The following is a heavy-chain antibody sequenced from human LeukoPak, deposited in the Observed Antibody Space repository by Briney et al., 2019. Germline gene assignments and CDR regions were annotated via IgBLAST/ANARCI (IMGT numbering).Heavy chain of an antibody. CDR1: GYTFGDYY. CDR2: ISLSGDNI. V-gene: IGHV3-11*01. Sequence: PGGSLKLSCAAYGYTFGDYYMSWIRQAPGQGLEWLSYISLSGDNIDYAHSVKGRFTISRDNAENSLYMRMNSLRADDTAVYYCARQYYDIITGAYCFDYWGQGILVTVSS. D-gene: IGHD3-9*01. CDR3: ARQYYDIITGAYCFDY. J-gene: IGHJ4*02.